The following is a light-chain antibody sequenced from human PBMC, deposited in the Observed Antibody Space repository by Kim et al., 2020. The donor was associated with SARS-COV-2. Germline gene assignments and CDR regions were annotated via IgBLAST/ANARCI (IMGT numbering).Light chain of an antibody. V-gene: IGLV3-21*04. Sequence: APGKTATITCGGDEIGTKSVHWYQQKPGQAPVLVIYYDTDRPSGIPERFSASNSGNTATLTVSRVEAGDEADYYCQVWDSGSDHWVFGGGTQLTVL. CDR2: YDT. CDR1: EIGTKS. J-gene: IGLJ3*02. CDR3: QVWDSGSDHWV.